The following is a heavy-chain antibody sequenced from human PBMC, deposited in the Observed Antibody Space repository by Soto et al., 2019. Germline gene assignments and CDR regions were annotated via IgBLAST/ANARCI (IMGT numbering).Heavy chain of an antibody. Sequence: GGALRLSCAPSGFTFSTYPMHWVRQAPGKGLEGVAIISYDGSNEYYADSVKGRFTISRDNSKNTLYLQMNSLSAEDTAVYYCATPPQYTSNCLYSWGQGTLVTVSS. J-gene: IGHJ4*02. CDR3: ATPPQYTSNCLYS. V-gene: IGHV3-30-3*01. CDR1: GFTFSTYP. D-gene: IGHD6-13*01. CDR2: ISYDGSNE.